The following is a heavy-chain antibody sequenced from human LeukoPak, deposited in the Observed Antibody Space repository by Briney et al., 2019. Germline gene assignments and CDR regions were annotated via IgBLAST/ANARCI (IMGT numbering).Heavy chain of an antibody. CDR2: IRSKAYGGTT. Sequence: PGRSLRLSCTASGFTFGDYAMSWVRQAPGKGLEWVGFIRSKAYGGTTEYAASVKGRSTISRDDSKTIAYLQMNSLKTEDTAVYYCSKDGYNYIDYWGQGTVVTVSS. V-gene: IGHV3-49*04. CDR3: SKDGYNYIDY. J-gene: IGHJ4*02. CDR1: GFTFGDYA. D-gene: IGHD5-24*01.